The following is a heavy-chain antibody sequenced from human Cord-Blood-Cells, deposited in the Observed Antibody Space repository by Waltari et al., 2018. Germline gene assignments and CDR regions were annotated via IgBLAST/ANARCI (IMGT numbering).Heavy chain of an antibody. CDR1: GFTFSGSA. CDR3: TRLAPSDIDY. V-gene: IGHV3-73*02. Sequence: EVQLVESGGGLVQPGGSLNLSCAASGFTFSGSAMHWVRQASGKGLEWVGRIRSKANSYATAYAASVKGRFTISRDDSKNTAYLQMNSLKTEDTAVYYCTRLAPSDIDYWGQGTLVTVSS. D-gene: IGHD2-2*01. CDR2: IRSKANSYAT. J-gene: IGHJ4*02.